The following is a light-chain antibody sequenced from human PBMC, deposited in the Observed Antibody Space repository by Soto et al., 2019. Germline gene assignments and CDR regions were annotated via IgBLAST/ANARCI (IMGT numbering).Light chain of an antibody. V-gene: IGLV2-14*03. CDR2: NVN. CDR3: YV. Sequence: QSVLTQPASVSGSPGQSITISCTGTSSDVWSYDYVSWYRQHPGTVPKPMIYNVNTQPSGVPGRFSGSKSGDTASMTISGLRAEDEADFPSYVFETGTKVTVL. CDR1: SSDVWSYDY. J-gene: IGLJ1*01.